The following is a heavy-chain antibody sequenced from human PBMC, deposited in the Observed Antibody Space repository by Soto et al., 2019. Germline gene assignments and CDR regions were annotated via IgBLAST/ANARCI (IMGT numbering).Heavy chain of an antibody. CDR2: INHSGST. J-gene: IGHJ4*02. V-gene: IGHV4-34*01. CDR3: ARGRTY. CDR1: GGSFSGYY. Sequence: SETLSLICAVYGGSFSGYYWSWIRQPPGKGLEWIGEINHSGSTNYNPSRKSRVTISVDTSKNQFSLNLSSVTAADTAVYYCARGRTYWGQGTLVTVSS.